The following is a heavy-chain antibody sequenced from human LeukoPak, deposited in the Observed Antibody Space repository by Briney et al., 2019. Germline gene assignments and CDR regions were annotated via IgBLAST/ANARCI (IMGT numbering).Heavy chain of an antibody. V-gene: IGHV4-4*02. J-gene: IGHJ4*02. CDR3: ARGDLYYYDILTGYLGPYFDY. Sequence: PSGTLSLTCAVSGGSISSSNWWSWVRQPPGKGLEWIGEIYHSGSTNYNPSLKSRVTISVDKSKNQFSLKLSSVTAADTAVYYCARGDLYYYDILTGYLGPYFDYWGQGTLVTVSS. CDR2: IYHSGST. D-gene: IGHD3-9*01. CDR1: GGSISSSNW.